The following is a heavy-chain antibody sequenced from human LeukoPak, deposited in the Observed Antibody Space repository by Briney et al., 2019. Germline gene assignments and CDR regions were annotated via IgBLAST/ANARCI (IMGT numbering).Heavy chain of an antibody. CDR1: GGSISSSSYC. CDR2: IYYSGST. Sequence: SETLSLTCTVSGGSISSSSYCWGWIRQPPGKGLEWIGSIYYSGSTYYNPSLKSRVTISVDTSKNQFSLKLSSVTAADTAVYYCARQDDSSGFYYWGQGTLVTVSS. J-gene: IGHJ4*02. D-gene: IGHD3-22*01. V-gene: IGHV4-39*01. CDR3: ARQDDSSGFYY.